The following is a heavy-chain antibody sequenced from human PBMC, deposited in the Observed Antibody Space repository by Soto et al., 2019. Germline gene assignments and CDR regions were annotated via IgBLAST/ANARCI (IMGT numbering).Heavy chain of an antibody. CDR2: IYYSGST. Sequence: QVQLQESGRGLVKPSETLSLTCTVSGGSISSYYWSWIRQPPGKGLEWIGYIYYSGSTNYNPSLKSRVTISVDTSKNQFSLKLSSVTAADTAVYYCARRWGGSLDYWGQGTLVTVSS. CDR3: ARRWGGSLDY. CDR1: GGSISSYY. D-gene: IGHD1-26*01. V-gene: IGHV4-59*08. J-gene: IGHJ4*02.